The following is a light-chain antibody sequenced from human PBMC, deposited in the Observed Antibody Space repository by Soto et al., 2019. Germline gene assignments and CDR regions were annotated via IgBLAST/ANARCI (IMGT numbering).Light chain of an antibody. V-gene: IGKV1-39*01. CDR1: QSISSY. CDR2: AAS. J-gene: IGKJ2*03. Sequence: DIQMTQSPSSLSASVGDRVTITCRASQSISSYLNWYQQKPGKAPKLLIYAASNLQSGVPSGFSGSGSGTDLTLTISRLQPEHFATYFCQQSYSNPYSFGQGTKLEIK. CDR3: QQSYSNPYS.